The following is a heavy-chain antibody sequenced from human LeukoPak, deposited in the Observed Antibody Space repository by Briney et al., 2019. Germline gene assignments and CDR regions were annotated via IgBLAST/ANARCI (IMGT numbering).Heavy chain of an antibody. CDR2: IKQDGSEK. Sequence: PGGSLRLSCAASGFTFSSYWMSWVRQAPGKGLEWVANIKQDGSEKYYVDSVKGRFTISRDNAKNSLYLQMNSLRAEDTAVYYCAKDRSGSYRTPPDYWGQGTLVTVSS. CDR3: AKDRSGSYRTPPDY. CDR1: GFTFSSYW. D-gene: IGHD1-26*01. J-gene: IGHJ4*02. V-gene: IGHV3-7*01.